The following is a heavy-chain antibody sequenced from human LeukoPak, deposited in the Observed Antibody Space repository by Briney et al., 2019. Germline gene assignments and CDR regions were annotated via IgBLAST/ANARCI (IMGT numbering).Heavy chain of an antibody. J-gene: IGHJ4*02. CDR1: GFTFSSYW. D-gene: IGHD2-21*02. V-gene: IGHV3-48*01. Sequence: PGGSLRLSCAASGFTFSSYWMNWVRQAPGKGLEWVSYISSSSSTIYYADSVKGRFTISRDNAKNSLYLQMNSLRAEDTAVYYCARLPYCGGDCYLRGYFDYWGQGTLVTVSS. CDR3: ARLPYCGGDCYLRGYFDY. CDR2: ISSSSSTI.